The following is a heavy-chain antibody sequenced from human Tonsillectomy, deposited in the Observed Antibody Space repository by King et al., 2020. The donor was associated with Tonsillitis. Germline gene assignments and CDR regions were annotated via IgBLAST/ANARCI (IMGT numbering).Heavy chain of an antibody. CDR1: GFTFSTYC. V-gene: IGHV3-33*01. CDR3: ASDGGYDTSGFLRH. D-gene: IGHD3-22*01. Sequence: VQLVESGGGVVQPGRSLRLSWSASGFTFSTYCMHWVRQAPGKGLEWVAVIWYDGSNEYSAASVKGRFTISRDNAKNTLYLQMKSLRAEDTAVYFCASDGGYDTSGFLRHWGQGTLVTVSS. J-gene: IGHJ4*02. CDR2: IWYDGSNE.